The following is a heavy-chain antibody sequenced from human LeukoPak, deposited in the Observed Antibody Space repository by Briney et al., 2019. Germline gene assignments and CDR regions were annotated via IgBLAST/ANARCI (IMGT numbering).Heavy chain of an antibody. D-gene: IGHD3-22*01. Sequence: KPGGSLRLSCAASGFTFSSYSMNWVRQAPGKGLEWVSSISSSCSYIYYADSVKGRFTISRDNAKNSLYLQMNSLRAEDTAVYYCARVLAGYYDSSGYSGNDAFDIWGQGTMVTVSS. CDR3: ARVLAGYYDSSGYSGNDAFDI. CDR1: GFTFSSYS. V-gene: IGHV3-21*01. CDR2: ISSSCSYI. J-gene: IGHJ3*02.